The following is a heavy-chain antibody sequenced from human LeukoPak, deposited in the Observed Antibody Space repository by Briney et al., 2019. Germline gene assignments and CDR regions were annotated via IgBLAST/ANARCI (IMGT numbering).Heavy chain of an antibody. Sequence: GGSLRLSCVASGFTFSSSWMSWVRQAPGKGLEWGANIKQDGSEKYCVDSVKGRFTISRDNAKNSLYRQMNSLRAEDAAVYYCAREAGIPPSTQQWPTSVDYWGQGTLVTVSS. CDR1: GFTFSSSW. CDR3: AREAGIPPSTQQWPTSVDY. J-gene: IGHJ4*02. V-gene: IGHV3-7*05. D-gene: IGHD5-18*01. CDR2: IKQDGSEK.